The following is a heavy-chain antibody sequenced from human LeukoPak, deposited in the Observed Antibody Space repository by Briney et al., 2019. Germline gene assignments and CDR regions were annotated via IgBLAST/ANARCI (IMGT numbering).Heavy chain of an antibody. J-gene: IGHJ3*02. CDR2: ISYDGSNK. CDR1: GFTFSSYS. Sequence: QSGGSLRLSCGASGFTFSSYSMHWVRQAPGKGLEWVAVISYDGSNKYYADSVKGRFTISRDNSKNTLSLQMNSLRAEDTAVYYCARGTHYYNTSGYWDDGGDAFDIWGQGTMVTVSS. D-gene: IGHD3-22*01. CDR3: ARGTHYYNTSGYWDDGGDAFDI. V-gene: IGHV3-30*04.